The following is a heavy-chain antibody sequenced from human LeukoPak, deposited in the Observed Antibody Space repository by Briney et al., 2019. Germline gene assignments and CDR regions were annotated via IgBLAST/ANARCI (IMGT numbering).Heavy chain of an antibody. J-gene: IGHJ4*02. Sequence: GGSLRLSCAASGFIFSSSSMNWVRQAPGKGLEWVSSISSSSSYIYYADSVKGRFTISRDNAKNSLYLQMNSLRAEDTAVYYCARARRSGWFLDYWGQGTLVTVSS. CDR3: ARARRSGWFLDY. D-gene: IGHD6-19*01. V-gene: IGHV3-21*01. CDR1: GFIFSSSS. CDR2: ISSSSSYI.